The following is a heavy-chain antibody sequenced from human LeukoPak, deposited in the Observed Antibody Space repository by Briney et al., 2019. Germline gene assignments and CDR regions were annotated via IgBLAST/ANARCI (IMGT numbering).Heavy chain of an antibody. Sequence: GGSLRLSCAASGFTFDDYAMHWVRQAPGKGLEWVSGISWNSGSIGYADSVKGRFTISRDNAKNSLYLQMNSLRAEDTALYYCAKDSREYSGYDSTFDYWGQGTLVTVSS. CDR2: ISWNSGSI. J-gene: IGHJ4*02. D-gene: IGHD5-12*01. CDR1: GFTFDDYA. CDR3: AKDSREYSGYDSTFDY. V-gene: IGHV3-9*01.